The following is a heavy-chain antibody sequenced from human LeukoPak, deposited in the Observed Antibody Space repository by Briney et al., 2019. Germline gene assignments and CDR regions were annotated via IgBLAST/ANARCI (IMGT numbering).Heavy chain of an antibody. Sequence: PSETLSLTCAVYGGSFSGYYWSWIRQPPGKGLEWIGEINHSGSTNYNPSLKSRVTISVDTSKNQFSLKLSSVTAADTAVYYCARMYSGYDWDAYYFDYWGQGTLVTVSS. CDR2: INHSGST. CDR1: GGSFSGYY. J-gene: IGHJ4*02. D-gene: IGHD5-12*01. CDR3: ARMYSGYDWDAYYFDY. V-gene: IGHV4-34*01.